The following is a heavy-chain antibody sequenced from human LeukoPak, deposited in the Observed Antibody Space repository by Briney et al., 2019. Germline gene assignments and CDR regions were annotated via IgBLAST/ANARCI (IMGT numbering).Heavy chain of an antibody. CDR1: GFTFSSYW. CDR2: IKKDGSEK. CDR3: ARDLSGVTGYTYGRGIDY. Sequence: GGSLRLSCAASGFTFSSYWMSWVRQAPGKGLEWVANIKKDGSEKYYVDSVKGRFTISRDNAKTSLYLQMNSLRAEDTAVYYYARDLSGVTGYTYGRGIDYWGQGTLVTVSS. D-gene: IGHD5-18*01. J-gene: IGHJ4*02. V-gene: IGHV3-7*01.